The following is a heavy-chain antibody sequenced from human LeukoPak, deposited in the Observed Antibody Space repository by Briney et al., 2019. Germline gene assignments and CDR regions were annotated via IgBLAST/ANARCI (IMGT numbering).Heavy chain of an antibody. CDR1: GYTLTELS. CDR3: ARGGYYYYYMDV. V-gene: IGHV1-24*01. Sequence: GASVKVSCKVSGYTLTELSMHWVRQAPGKGLEWMGGFDPEDGETIYAQKFQGRVTMTEDTSTDTAYMELSRLRSDDTAVYYCARGGYYYYYMDVWGKGTTVTVSS. J-gene: IGHJ6*03. CDR2: FDPEDGET.